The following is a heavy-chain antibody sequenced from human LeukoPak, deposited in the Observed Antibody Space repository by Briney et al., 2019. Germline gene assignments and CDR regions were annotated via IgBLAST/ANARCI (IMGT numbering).Heavy chain of an antibody. CDR1: GGSISSYY. Sequence: PSETLSLTCTVSGGSISSYYWSWIRQPPGKGLEWIGYIYYSGSTNHNPSLKSRVTISVDTSNNQFSLKLSSVTAADTAVYYCARAAPRRKFDYWGQGTLVTVSS. V-gene: IGHV4-59*01. CDR3: ARAAPRRKFDY. CDR2: IYYSGST. J-gene: IGHJ4*02.